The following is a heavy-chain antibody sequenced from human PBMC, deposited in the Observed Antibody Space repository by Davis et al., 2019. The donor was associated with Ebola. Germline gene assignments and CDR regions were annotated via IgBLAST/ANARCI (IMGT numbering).Heavy chain of an antibody. Sequence: PGGSLRLSCADSGFTVTSIEMNWVRQAPGKGLEWVSSISGGCTFYADSVKGRFTVSRDNSKNTVYLQMTSLSADDSALYFCATTMYDLGLGFDPWGQGTLVVVSS. CDR3: ATTMYDLGLGFDP. CDR2: ISGGCT. V-gene: IGHV3-38-3*01. D-gene: IGHD3-3*01. CDR1: GFTVTSIE. J-gene: IGHJ5*02.